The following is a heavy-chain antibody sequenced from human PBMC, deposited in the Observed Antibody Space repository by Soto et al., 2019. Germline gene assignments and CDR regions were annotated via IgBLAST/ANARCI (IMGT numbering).Heavy chain of an antibody. CDR1: EFPISTAW. Sequence: LSLSCSVSEFPISTAWMSWVRQAPGKGLEWVGRIKSKTDGGTTDYAAPVKGRFTISRDDSKNTLYLQMNSLKTEDTAVYYCTTDIIADPGRVDDRGQGTPVTVSS. D-gene: IGHD6-13*01. CDR3: TTDIIADPGRVDD. CDR2: IKSKTDGGTT. J-gene: IGHJ4*02. V-gene: IGHV3-15*01.